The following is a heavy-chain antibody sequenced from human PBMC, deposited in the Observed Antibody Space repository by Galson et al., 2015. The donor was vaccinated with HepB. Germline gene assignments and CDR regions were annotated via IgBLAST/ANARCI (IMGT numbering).Heavy chain of an antibody. CDR2: ISYDGSNK. D-gene: IGHD2-21*01. CDR1: GFTFSSYG. CDR3: AKDGGFVVGGNY. Sequence: SLRLSCAASGFTFSSYGMHWVRQAPGKGLEWVAVISYDGSNKYYADSVKGRFTISRDNSKNTLYLQMNSLRAEDTAVYYCAKDGGFVVGGNYWGQGTLVTVSS. J-gene: IGHJ4*02. V-gene: IGHV3-30*18.